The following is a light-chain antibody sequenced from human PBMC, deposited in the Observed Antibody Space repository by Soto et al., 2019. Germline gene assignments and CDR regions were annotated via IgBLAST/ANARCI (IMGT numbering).Light chain of an antibody. CDR3: QQYYSTPWT. CDR1: QSVLYSSNNKNY. V-gene: IGKV4-1*01. Sequence: DIVMTQSPDSLAGSLGERATINCKSSQSVLYSSNNKNYLAWYQQKPGQPPKLIIYWASTRASGVPDRSSGSGSGTDFTLTISSLQAEDVEVYYCQQYYSTPWTFGQGTKVEIK. J-gene: IGKJ1*01. CDR2: WAS.